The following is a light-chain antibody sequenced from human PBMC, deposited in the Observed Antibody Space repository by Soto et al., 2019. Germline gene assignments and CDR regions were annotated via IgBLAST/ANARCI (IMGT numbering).Light chain of an antibody. J-gene: IGKJ1*01. Sequence: ALTQSPGNLSLSPGERATLSCGASQSVTSSYLAWYQQKPGQAPRLLMYGTSNRATGIPDRFSGSGSGTDFTLTISSLETEDFAVYYCQQYGSSHRGFGQGTKVDIK. CDR1: QSVTSSY. CDR3: QQYGSSHRG. CDR2: GTS. V-gene: IGKV3-20*01.